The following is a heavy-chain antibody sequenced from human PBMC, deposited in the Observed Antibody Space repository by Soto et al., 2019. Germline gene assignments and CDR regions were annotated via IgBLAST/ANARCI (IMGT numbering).Heavy chain of an antibody. Sequence: QVQLVESGGGVVQPGRSLRLSCAASGFTFSSYGMHWVRQAPGKGLEWVAVIWYDGSNKYYADSVKGRFTISRDNSKNTLDLQMNSLRAEDTAVYYCARDGATHYYDSSGPDYWGQGTLVTVSS. CDR2: IWYDGSNK. D-gene: IGHD3-22*01. CDR1: GFTFSSYG. J-gene: IGHJ4*02. V-gene: IGHV3-33*01. CDR3: ARDGATHYYDSSGPDY.